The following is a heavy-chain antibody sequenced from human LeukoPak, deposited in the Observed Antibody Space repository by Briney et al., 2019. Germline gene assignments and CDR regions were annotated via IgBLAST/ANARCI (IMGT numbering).Heavy chain of an antibody. CDR3: ARDPGGYSYGYDY. Sequence: ASVKVSCKASAYTFTGYYMHWVRQAPGQGLEWMGWINPNSGGTNYAQKFQGRVTMTRDTSISTAYMELSRLRSDDTAVYYCARDPGGYSYGYDYWGQGTLVTVSS. CDR2: INPNSGGT. CDR1: AYTFTGYY. J-gene: IGHJ4*02. D-gene: IGHD5-18*01. V-gene: IGHV1-2*02.